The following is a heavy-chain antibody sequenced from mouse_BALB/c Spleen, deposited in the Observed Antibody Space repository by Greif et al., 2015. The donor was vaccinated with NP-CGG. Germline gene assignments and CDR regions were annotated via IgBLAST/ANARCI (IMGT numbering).Heavy chain of an antibody. V-gene: IGHV5-12-1*01. D-gene: IGHD1-1*01. CDR2: ISRGGGST. CDR3: ARHYYGSSYSY. Sequence: EVQVVESGGCLVKPGGSLKLSCAASGFAFSSYDMSWVRQTPEKRLEWVAYISRGGGSTYYPDTVKGRFTISRDNAKNXLYLQMISLKSEDTSMYYCARHYYGSSYSYWGQGTTLAVSS. CDR1: GFAFSSYD. J-gene: IGHJ2*01.